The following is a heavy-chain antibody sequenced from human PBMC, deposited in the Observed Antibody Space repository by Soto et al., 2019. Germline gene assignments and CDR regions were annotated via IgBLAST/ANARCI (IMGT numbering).Heavy chain of an antibody. Sequence: QVQLVESGGGVVQPGRSLRLSCAASGFTFSSYGMHWVRQAPGKGLEWVAVISYYGSNKYYADSVKGRFTISRDNSKNTLYLQMNSLRAEDTAVYYCAKDRGFSGSYYGSLDYWGQGTLVTVSS. J-gene: IGHJ4*02. CDR2: ISYYGSNK. CDR1: GFTFSSYG. CDR3: AKDRGFSGSYYGSLDY. V-gene: IGHV3-30*18. D-gene: IGHD1-26*01.